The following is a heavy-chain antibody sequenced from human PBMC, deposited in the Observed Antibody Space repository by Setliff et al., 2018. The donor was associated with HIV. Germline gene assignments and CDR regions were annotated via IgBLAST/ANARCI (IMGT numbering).Heavy chain of an antibody. CDR3: ARRGNLLEGRQLDS. CDR2: ISTSGGAA. CDR1: GFTFSNHV. V-gene: IGHV3-23*01. J-gene: IGHJ4*02. Sequence: GESLRLSCAASGFTFSNHVMNWVRQAPGKGLEWVSAISTSGGAADYADSVKGRFTISRDNSRNKLYLQMNSLRAEDTALYFCARRGNLLEGRQLDSWGQGTLVTVSS. D-gene: IGHD1-1*01.